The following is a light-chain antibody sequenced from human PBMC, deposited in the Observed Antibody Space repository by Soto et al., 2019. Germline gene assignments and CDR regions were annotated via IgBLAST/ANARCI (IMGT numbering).Light chain of an antibody. CDR3: QQYNNWRLS. J-gene: IGKJ4*01. CDR1: QNFGNN. Sequence: IVMTQSPATLYVYPGEAVTVSSRASQNFGNNLAWYQQKPGQAPRLLMYGSSTRSTGIPATFSGSGSGTEFTLTISSLQSEESEVYYCQQYNNWRLSLGGGTSVQIK. CDR2: GSS. V-gene: IGKV3D-15*01.